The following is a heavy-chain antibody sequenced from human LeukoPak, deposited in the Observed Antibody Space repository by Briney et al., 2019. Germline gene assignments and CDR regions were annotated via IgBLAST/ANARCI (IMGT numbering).Heavy chain of an antibody. D-gene: IGHD2-15*01. V-gene: IGHV3-23*01. J-gene: IGHJ5*01. CDR2: ITGSGGTT. Sequence: GGSLRLSCAASGFTVSSNYMSWVRQAPGKGLEWVSTITGSGGTTYYADSVKGRFTISRDNSKNTLYLQMNSLRAEDTAVYYCAKGRGYCSGGSCYSGFDSWGQGTLVTVSS. CDR3: AKGRGYCSGGSCYSGFDS. CDR1: GFTVSSNY.